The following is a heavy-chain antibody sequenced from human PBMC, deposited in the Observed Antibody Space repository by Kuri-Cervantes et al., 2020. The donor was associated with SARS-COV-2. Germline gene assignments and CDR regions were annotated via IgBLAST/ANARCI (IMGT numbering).Heavy chain of an antibody. CDR2: ISWNSGSI. J-gene: IGHJ4*02. Sequence: SLKISCAASGFTFDDYAMHWVRQAPGKGLEWVSGISWNSGSIGYADSVKGRFTISRDNAKNSLYLQMNSLRAEDTALYYCAKTAVAGTGFDYWGQGALVPVSS. D-gene: IGHD6-19*01. CDR1: GFTFDDYA. V-gene: IGHV3-9*01. CDR3: AKTAVAGTGFDY.